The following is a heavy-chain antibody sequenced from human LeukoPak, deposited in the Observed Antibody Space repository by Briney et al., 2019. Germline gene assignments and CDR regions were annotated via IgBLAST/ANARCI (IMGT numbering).Heavy chain of an antibody. V-gene: IGHV3-64*01. Sequence: GGSLRLSCAASGFTFSSYAMHWVRRAPGKGLEYVSGISSHGGSTYYANSVKGRFTISRDNSKNMLYVQMGSLRAEDMAVYYCARHRAGVDYWGQGTLVTVTS. J-gene: IGHJ4*02. CDR1: GFTFSSYA. CDR2: ISSHGGST. CDR3: ARHRAGVDY.